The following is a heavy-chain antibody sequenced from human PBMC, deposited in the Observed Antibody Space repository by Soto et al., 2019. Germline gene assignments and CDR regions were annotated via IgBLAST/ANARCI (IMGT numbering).Heavy chain of an antibody. CDR3: AKAVGYCSGGSCYPTRDGMDV. CDR2: ISYDGSNK. V-gene: IGHV3-30*18. CDR1: GFTFSSYG. J-gene: IGHJ6*02. D-gene: IGHD2-15*01. Sequence: QVQLVESGGGVVQPGRSLRLSCAASGFTFSSYGMHWVRQAPGKGLEWVAGISYDGSNKYYADSVKGRFTISRDNSKNTLYLQMNSLRAEDTAVYYCAKAVGYCSGGSCYPTRDGMDVWGQGTTVTVSS.